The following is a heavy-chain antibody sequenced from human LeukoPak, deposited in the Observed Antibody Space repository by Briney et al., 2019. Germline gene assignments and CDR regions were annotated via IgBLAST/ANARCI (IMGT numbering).Heavy chain of an antibody. Sequence: PSETLSFTCTVSGGSISSYYWSWIRQPPGKGLEWIGYIYYSGSTNYNPSLKSRVTISVDTSKNQFSLKLSSVTAADTAVYYCAREYSSTSGDYYYYYGMDVWGQGTTVTVSS. J-gene: IGHJ6*02. CDR1: GGSISSYY. V-gene: IGHV4-59*01. CDR2: IYYSGST. CDR3: AREYSSTSGDYYYYYGMDV. D-gene: IGHD6-13*01.